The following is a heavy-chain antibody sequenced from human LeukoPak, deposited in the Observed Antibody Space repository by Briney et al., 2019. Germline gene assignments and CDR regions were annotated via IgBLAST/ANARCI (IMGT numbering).Heavy chain of an antibody. Sequence: GGSLRLSCAASGLTFSNAWMSWVRQAPGKGLEWVGRIKSKSDGGTIDYAAPVKGRFTISRDDSKNALFVEMNSLKTEDTAVYYCAVGRLQAAATQPFDYWGQGTLVTVSS. V-gene: IGHV3-15*01. J-gene: IGHJ4*02. D-gene: IGHD2-15*01. CDR3: AVGRLQAAATQPFDY. CDR1: GLTFSNAW. CDR2: IKSKSDGGTI.